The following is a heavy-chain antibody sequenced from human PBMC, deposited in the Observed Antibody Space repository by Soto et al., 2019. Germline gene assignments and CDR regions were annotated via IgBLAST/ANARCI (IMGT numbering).Heavy chain of an antibody. CDR3: TRQGFGEVHGLVDV. Sequence: SEILSLTCTFSCFSITYYSSWMRLSPGEGLEWIGYINSNGYSSYNPSLKSRVTLSVDTSKNQFSLKLSSVTAADAAVYYCTRQGFGEVHGLVDVWGQGTTVT. D-gene: IGHD3-10*01. V-gene: IGHV4-59*08. J-gene: IGHJ6*02. CDR1: CFSITYY. CDR2: INSNGYS.